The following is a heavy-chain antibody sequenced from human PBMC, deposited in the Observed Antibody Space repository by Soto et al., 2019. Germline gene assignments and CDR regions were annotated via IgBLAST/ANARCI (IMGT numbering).Heavy chain of an antibody. D-gene: IGHD2-15*01. Sequence: EVQLVESGGGLVQPGGSLRLSCAASGFTFNTYWMTWVRQAPGKGLEWVANTKQDESEKYYVDSVKGRFAISRDNAKNSLYLQMNSLRAEDTAIYYCARPRGYCSGGSCFPFDYWGQGTLVTVSS. CDR3: ARPRGYCSGGSCFPFDY. J-gene: IGHJ4*02. CDR2: TKQDESEK. CDR1: GFTFNTYW. V-gene: IGHV3-7*05.